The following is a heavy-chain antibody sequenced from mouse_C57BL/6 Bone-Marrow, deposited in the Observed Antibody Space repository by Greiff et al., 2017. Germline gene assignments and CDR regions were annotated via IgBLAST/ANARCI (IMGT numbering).Heavy chain of an antibody. CDR2: INPSSGYT. D-gene: IGHD1-1*01. Sequence: QVQLKESGAELARPGASVKMSCKASGYTFTSYTMHWVKQRPGQGLEWIGYINPSSGYTKYNQKFKDKATLTADKSSSTAYMQLSSLTSEDSAVYYCANYYGSRRNWYFDVWGTGTTVTVSS. V-gene: IGHV1-4*01. J-gene: IGHJ1*03. CDR3: ANYYGSRRNWYFDV. CDR1: GYTFTSYT.